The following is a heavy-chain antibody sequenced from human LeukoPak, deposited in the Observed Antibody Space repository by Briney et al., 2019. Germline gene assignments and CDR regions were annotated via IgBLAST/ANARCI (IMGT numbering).Heavy chain of an antibody. CDR2: IGASGADT. J-gene: IGHJ3*01. CDR1: GFTFTNYA. CDR3: ARRPRDTSGYYLGAFHD. D-gene: IGHD3-22*01. Sequence: GGSLRLSCAASGFTFTNYAMTWVRQAPGKGLEWVSVIGASGADTYYSDSVKGRFTVSRDNSQNTLFLHMSTLRAEDTAVYFCARRPRDTSGYYLGAFHDWGQGTTVTVSS. V-gene: IGHV3-23*01.